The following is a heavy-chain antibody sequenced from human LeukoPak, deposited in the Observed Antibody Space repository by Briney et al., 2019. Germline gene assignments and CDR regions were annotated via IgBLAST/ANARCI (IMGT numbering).Heavy chain of an antibody. CDR2: IFYNGKA. CDR3: ARGGIAVAATFDH. J-gene: IGHJ4*02. Sequence: SETLSLTCTVSGGPITNYYWGWIRQPPGKGLEWIGYIFYNGKAKYNPSLMSRVTISVDTSKNQFSLKVNSATAADTAVYYCARGGIAVAATFDHWGQGSLVTVSS. D-gene: IGHD6-19*01. CDR1: GGPITNYY. V-gene: IGHV4-59*01.